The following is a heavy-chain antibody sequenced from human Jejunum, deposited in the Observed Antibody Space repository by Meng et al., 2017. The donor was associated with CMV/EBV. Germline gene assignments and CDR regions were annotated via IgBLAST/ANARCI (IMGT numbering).Heavy chain of an antibody. D-gene: IGHD2-2*02. J-gene: IGHJ5*01. V-gene: IGHV3-21*01. CDR3: TRREAAAIFGGDWFDS. CDR2: ISSDSTYT. CDR1: TFSDFN. Sequence: TFSDFNMDWVRQAPGKGLEWVSSISSDSTYTSYADSVKGRFTISRDNTKNSLYLQMNSLRVEDTAVYYCTRREAAAIFGGDWFDSWGQGTLVTVSS.